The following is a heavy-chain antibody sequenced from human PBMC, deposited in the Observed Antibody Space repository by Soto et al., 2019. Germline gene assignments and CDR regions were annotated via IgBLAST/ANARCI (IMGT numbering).Heavy chain of an antibody. J-gene: IGHJ4*02. CDR3: ARIPRRYCSGGSRYSARNFDC. CDR2: IYYSGTT. D-gene: IGHD2-15*01. Sequence: SETLSLTCTVSGGSISSGDYYWSWIRQPPGKGLEWIGYIYYSGTTYYNPSLKSRVTMSVDTSKNQFSLKLSSVTAADTAVYYCARIPRRYCSGGSRYSARNFDCWGQGTLVTVSS. V-gene: IGHV4-30-4*01. CDR1: GGSISSGDYY.